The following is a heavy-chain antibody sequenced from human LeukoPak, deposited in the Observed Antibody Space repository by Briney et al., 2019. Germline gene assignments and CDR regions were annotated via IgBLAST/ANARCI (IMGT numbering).Heavy chain of an antibody. D-gene: IGHD3-22*01. J-gene: IGHJ4*02. Sequence: SETLSLTCTVSGGSISSSSYYWGWIRQPPGKGLEWIGSIYYSGSTYYNPSLKSRVTISVDTSKNQFSLKLSSVTAADTAVYYCARHEGYYDCSETIDYWGQGTLVTVSS. CDR3: ARHEGYYDCSETIDY. V-gene: IGHV4-39*01. CDR1: GGSISSSSYY. CDR2: IYYSGST.